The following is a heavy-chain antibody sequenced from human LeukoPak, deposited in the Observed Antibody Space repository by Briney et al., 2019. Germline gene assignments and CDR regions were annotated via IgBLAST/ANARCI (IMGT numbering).Heavy chain of an antibody. CDR2: IKQDGSEK. V-gene: IGHV3-7*01. CDR3: ARDPYSGSYGDSYYYYVDV. D-gene: IGHD1-26*01. J-gene: IGHJ6*03. CDR1: GFTFSSYW. Sequence: GRSLRLSCAASGFTFSSYWMSWVRQAPGKGLEWVANIKQDGSEKYYVDSVKGRFTISRDNAKNSLYLQMNSLRAEDTAIYYCARDPYSGSYGDSYYYYVDVWGKGTTVTISS.